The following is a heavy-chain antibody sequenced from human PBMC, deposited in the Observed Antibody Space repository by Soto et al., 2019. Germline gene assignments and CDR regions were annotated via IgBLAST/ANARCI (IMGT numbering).Heavy chain of an antibody. Sequence: PGGSLRLSCVASGFTFSSYSMSWVRQAPGKGLEWVSSISSSSSYIYYEDSVKVRFTISRDNAKNSLYLQMNSLRAEDTAVYYCARGGGYDYFCYYGMDXWGQGTTVTVS. CDR3: ARGGGYDYFCYYGMDX. CDR2: ISSSSSYI. J-gene: IGHJ6*02. CDR1: GFTFSSYS. D-gene: IGHD5-12*01. V-gene: IGHV3-21*01.